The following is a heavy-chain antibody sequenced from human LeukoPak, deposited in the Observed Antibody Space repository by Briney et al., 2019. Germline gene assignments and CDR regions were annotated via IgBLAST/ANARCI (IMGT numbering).Heavy chain of an antibody. CDR2: TYYSGST. CDR3: ASGPSPYFFDY. J-gene: IGHJ4*02. Sequence: SQTLSLTCTVSGGSISSGDYYWSWIRQPPGKGLEWIGYTYYSGSTYYNPSLKSRVTISVDTSKNQFSLKLSSVTAADTAVYYCASGPSPYFFDYWGQGTLVTVSS. V-gene: IGHV4-30-4*08. CDR1: GGSISSGDYY. D-gene: IGHD3/OR15-3a*01.